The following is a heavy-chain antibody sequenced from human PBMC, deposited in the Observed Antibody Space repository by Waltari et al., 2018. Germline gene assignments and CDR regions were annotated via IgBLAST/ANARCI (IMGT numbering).Heavy chain of an antibody. CDR2: MNPNSGNT. CDR3: ASSPSNLEWLFRNYYMDV. J-gene: IGHJ6*03. D-gene: IGHD3-3*01. V-gene: IGHV1-8*01. Sequence: QVQLVQSGAEVKKPGASVKVSCKASGYTFTSYDINWVRQATGQGLEWMGWMNPNSGNTGYAQKFQGRVTMTRNTSISTAYMELSSLRSEDTAVYYCASSPSNLEWLFRNYYMDVWGKGTTVTVSS. CDR1: GYTFTSYD.